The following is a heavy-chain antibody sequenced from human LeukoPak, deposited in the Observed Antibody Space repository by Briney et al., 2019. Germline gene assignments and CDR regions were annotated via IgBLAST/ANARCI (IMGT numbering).Heavy chain of an antibody. D-gene: IGHD3-22*01. Sequence: GGSLRLSCAASGFTFSSYSMNWVRQAPGKGLEWVSSISSSSSYIYYADSVKGRFTISRDNAKNSLYLQMNSLRAEDTAVYYCAGTQRDYDSSGYDYWGQGTLVTVSS. CDR3: AGTQRDYDSSGYDY. J-gene: IGHJ4*02. CDR2: ISSSSSYI. V-gene: IGHV3-21*01. CDR1: GFTFSSYS.